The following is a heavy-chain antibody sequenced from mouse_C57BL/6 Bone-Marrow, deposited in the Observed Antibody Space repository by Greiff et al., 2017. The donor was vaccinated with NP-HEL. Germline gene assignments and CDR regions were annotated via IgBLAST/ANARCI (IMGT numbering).Heavy chain of an antibody. V-gene: IGHV1-26*01. CDR2: INPNNGGT. J-gene: IGHJ1*03. Sequence: EVQLQQSGPELVKPGASVKISCKASGYTFTDYYMNWVKQSHGKSLEWIGDINPNNGGTSYNQKFKGKATLTVDKSSSTAYMELRSLTSEDSAVYYCARGFTTNFDVWGTGTTVTVAS. CDR1: GYTFTDYY. CDR3: ARGFTTNFDV. D-gene: IGHD1-1*01.